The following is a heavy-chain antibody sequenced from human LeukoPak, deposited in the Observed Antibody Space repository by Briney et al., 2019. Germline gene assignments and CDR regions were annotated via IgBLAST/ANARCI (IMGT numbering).Heavy chain of an antibody. D-gene: IGHD3-3*01. J-gene: IGHJ4*02. CDR2: IWYDGSNK. V-gene: IGHV3-33*08. Sequence: GGSLRLSCAASGFTFSSYSMNWVRQAPGKGLEWVAVIWYDGSNKYYADSVKGRFTISRDNSKNTLYLQMNSPRAEDTAVYYCARDPYDFWSGRLYYFDYWGQGTLVTVSS. CDR1: GFTFSSYS. CDR3: ARDPYDFWSGRLYYFDY.